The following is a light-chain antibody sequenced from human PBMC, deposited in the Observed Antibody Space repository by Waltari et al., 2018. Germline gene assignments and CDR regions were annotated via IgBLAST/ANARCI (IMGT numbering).Light chain of an antibody. CDR1: KSVLYSSNNKNY. V-gene: IGKV4-1*01. J-gene: IGKJ1*01. Sequence: DIVMTQSPDSLAVSLGERATINCTSSKSVLYSSNNKNYLAWYQQKPGQPPKLLIYWASTRESGVPDRFSGSGSGTDFTLTISSLQAEDVAVYYCQQYYSTPPTFGQGTKVEIK. CDR3: QQYYSTPPT. CDR2: WAS.